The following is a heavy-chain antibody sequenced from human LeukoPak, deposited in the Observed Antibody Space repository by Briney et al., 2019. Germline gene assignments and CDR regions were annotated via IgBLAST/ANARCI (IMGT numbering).Heavy chain of an antibody. J-gene: IGHJ4*02. CDR2: IRGVSEYT. Sequence: GGSLRLSCRAFGFTFSTYSRNWVGQAPGRGLELVSVIRGVSEYTHYADSVKGRFTISRANSKNMLYLQMNSLRDEDTAIYYCAKDGHCPDSICTTKIEVAGYVDYWAQGTLVTVSS. D-gene: IGHD6-19*01. CDR1: GFTFSTYS. CDR3: AKDGHCPDSICTTKIEVAGYVDY. V-gene: IGHV3-23*01.